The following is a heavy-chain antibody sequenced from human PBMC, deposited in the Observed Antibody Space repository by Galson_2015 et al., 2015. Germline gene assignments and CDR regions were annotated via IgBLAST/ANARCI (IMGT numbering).Heavy chain of an antibody. CDR1: GYSFTSYW. J-gene: IGHJ3*02. CDR2: IYPGDSDT. D-gene: IGHD2-21*02. Sequence: QSGAEVKKPGESLKISCKGSGYSFTSYWIGWVRQMPGKGLERMGIIYPGDSDTRYSPSFQGQVTVSADKSISTAYLQWSSLKASDTAMYYCASLAYCGGDCYSDAIDIWGQGTMVTVSS. CDR3: ASLAYCGGDCYSDAIDI. V-gene: IGHV5-51*01.